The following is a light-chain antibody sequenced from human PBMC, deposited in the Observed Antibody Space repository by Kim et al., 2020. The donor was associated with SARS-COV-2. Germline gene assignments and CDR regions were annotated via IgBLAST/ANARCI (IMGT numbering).Light chain of an antibody. CDR1: QAVSSSY. CDR2: SAS. V-gene: IGKV3-20*01. CDR3: QQYDSSRWT. J-gene: IGKJ1*01. Sequence: TPGERATLSCRASQAVSSSYLAWYQQKAGQAPRLLIYSASSRATGIPDRFSGSGSGTDFTLTISSLEPEDFAVYYCQQYDSSRWTFGQGTKVDIK.